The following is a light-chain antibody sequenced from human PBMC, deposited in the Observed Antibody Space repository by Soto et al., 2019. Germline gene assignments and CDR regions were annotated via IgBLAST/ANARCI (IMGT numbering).Light chain of an antibody. CDR3: QKYNSAPRT. V-gene: IGKV1-27*01. Sequence: DIQMTQSPSSLSASIGDRVTITCRASQDISNYLAWYQQRPGQIPELMIYAASTLQSGVPSRFSGSGSGKDFTLTISRLQPEDVATYYCQKYNSAPRTFGPGTKVDLK. J-gene: IGKJ3*01. CDR1: QDISNY. CDR2: AAS.